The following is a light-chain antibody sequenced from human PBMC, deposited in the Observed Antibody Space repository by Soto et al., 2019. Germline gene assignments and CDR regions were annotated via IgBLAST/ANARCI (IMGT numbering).Light chain of an antibody. Sequence: QSALTQPASVSGSPGQSITISCTGASSDVGGYNYVSWYLQRPGKAPKVMTFEVSNRRSGVSNRFSGSKSGNTASLTISGLQAEDEADYYCSSYTSDGTLVFGTGTKVTVL. CDR3: SSYTSDGTLV. CDR1: SSDVGGYNY. V-gene: IGLV2-14*01. CDR2: EVS. J-gene: IGLJ1*01.